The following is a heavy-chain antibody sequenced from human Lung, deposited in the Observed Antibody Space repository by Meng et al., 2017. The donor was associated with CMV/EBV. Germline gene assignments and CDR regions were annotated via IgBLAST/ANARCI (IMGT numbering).Heavy chain of an antibody. V-gene: IGHV4-34*01. CDR3: ARRRIGYCSSTSCLNFDY. Sequence: SXTXSLXCAVYGGSFSGYYWSWIRQPPGKGLEWIGEINHSGSTNYNPSLKSRVTISVDTSKNQFSLKLSSVTAADTAVYYCARRRIGYCSSTSCLNFDYWXQGT. CDR2: INHSGST. D-gene: IGHD2-2*01. CDR1: GGSFSGYY. J-gene: IGHJ4*02.